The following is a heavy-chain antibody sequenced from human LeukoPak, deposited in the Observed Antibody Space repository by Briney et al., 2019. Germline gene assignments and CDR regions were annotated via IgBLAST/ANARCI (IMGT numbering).Heavy chain of an antibody. CDR3: ARGIVAAGNIDY. Sequence: PGGSLRLSCAASGFTFSSYAMSWVRQAPGKGLEWVSSISIGSSYIYYADSVKGRFTISRDNNKNSLYLQMNSLRAEDTAVYYCARGIVAAGNIDYWGQGTLVNVSS. V-gene: IGHV3-21*01. CDR1: GFTFSSYA. CDR2: ISIGSSYI. J-gene: IGHJ4*02. D-gene: IGHD6-13*01.